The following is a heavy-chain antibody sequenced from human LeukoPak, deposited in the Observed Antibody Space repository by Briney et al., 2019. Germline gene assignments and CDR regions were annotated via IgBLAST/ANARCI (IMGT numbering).Heavy chain of an antibody. Sequence: ASVKVSCKASGYTFTSYYMHWVRQAPGQGLEWMGIINPSGGSTSYAQEFQGRVTMTRDMSTSTVYMELSSLRSEDTAVYYCASPFPGYSSIRDAFDIWGQGTMVTVSS. CDR3: ASPFPGYSSIRDAFDI. J-gene: IGHJ3*02. CDR2: INPSGGST. D-gene: IGHD6-19*01. V-gene: IGHV1-46*01. CDR1: GYTFTSYY.